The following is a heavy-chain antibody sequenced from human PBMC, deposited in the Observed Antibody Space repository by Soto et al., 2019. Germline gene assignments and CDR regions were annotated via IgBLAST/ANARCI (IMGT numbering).Heavy chain of an antibody. CDR2: ISRSSSNI. CDR1: GFNFSSYS. Sequence: EVQLVESGGGLVKPGGSLRLSCAASGFNFSSYSMNWVRQAPGKGLEWVSSISRSSSNIYYVDSVKGRFTISRDNAKSSLYLQMISLRAEDTAVYYCARDLKVAAAATGYYYYGMDVWGQGTTVTVSS. V-gene: IGHV3-21*01. J-gene: IGHJ6*02. CDR3: ARDLKVAAAATGYYYYGMDV. D-gene: IGHD6-13*01.